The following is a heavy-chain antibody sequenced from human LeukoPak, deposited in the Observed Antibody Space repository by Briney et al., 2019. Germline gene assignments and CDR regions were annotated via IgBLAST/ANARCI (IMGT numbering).Heavy chain of an antibody. CDR2: ISYDGSNK. Sequence: GGSLRLSCAASGFTFSSYAMHWVRQAPGKGLEWVAVISYDGSNKYYADSVKGRFTISRDNSKNTLYLQMNSLRAEDTAVYYCAKDDYYDSSGPPGYWGQGTLVTVSS. J-gene: IGHJ4*02. CDR1: GFTFSSYA. CDR3: AKDDYYDSSGPPGY. V-gene: IGHV3-30*04. D-gene: IGHD3-22*01.